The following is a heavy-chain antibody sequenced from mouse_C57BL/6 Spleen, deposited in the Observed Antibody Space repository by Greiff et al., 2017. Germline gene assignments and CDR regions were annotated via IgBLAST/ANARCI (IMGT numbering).Heavy chain of an antibody. D-gene: IGHD1-1*01. J-gene: IGHJ4*01. Sequence: VQLQQSGAELVKPGASVKISCKASGYAFSSYWMNWVKQRPGKGLEWIGQIYPGDGDTNYNGKFKGKATLTADKSSSTAYMQLSSLVSEDSAVYFCAREMAYYAGDAMDYWGQGTSVTVSS. CDR2: IYPGDGDT. V-gene: IGHV1-80*01. CDR3: AREMAYYAGDAMDY. CDR1: GYAFSSYW.